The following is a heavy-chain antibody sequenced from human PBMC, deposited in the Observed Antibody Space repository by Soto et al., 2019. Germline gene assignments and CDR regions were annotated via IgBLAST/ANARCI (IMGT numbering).Heavy chain of an antibody. CDR3: ARVERGTATTVVDAFDI. J-gene: IGHJ3*02. Sequence: PSETLSLTCSFSGDSVTTHYLTWVRQSPERGLEWIGDMHYTGFSHYNPSLKSRLTISVDKSKNQFTLKMTSVTAADTALYYCARVERGTATTVVDAFDIWGPGTMVTVSS. CDR2: MHYTGFS. CDR1: GDSVTTHY. V-gene: IGHV4-59*02. D-gene: IGHD1-1*01.